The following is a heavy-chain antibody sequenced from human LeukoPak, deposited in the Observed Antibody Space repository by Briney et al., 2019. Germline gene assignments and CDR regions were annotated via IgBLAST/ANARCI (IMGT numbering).Heavy chain of an antibody. Sequence: SETLSLTCTVSGGSINDYYWSWIRQPPGKRLEWIGYIYYSGTTNYNPSLKSRVTISVDTSKTQFSLSLSSVTAADTAVYYCVRGFYDSGTYSGYFQHLGQGTLVTVSS. CDR2: IYYSGTT. V-gene: IGHV4-59*01. CDR3: VRGFYDSGTYSGYFQH. CDR1: GGSINDYY. J-gene: IGHJ1*01. D-gene: IGHD3-10*01.